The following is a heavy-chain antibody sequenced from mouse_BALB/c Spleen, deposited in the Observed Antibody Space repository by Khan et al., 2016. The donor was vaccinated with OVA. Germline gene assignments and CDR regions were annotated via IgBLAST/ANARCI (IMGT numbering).Heavy chain of an antibody. CDR2: IWSGGST. V-gene: IGHV2-2*02. D-gene: IGHD2-4*01. Sequence: QAQLQQSGPGLVQPSQSLSITCTVSGFSLTTYGVHWVRQSPGKGLEWLGVIWSGGSTDYNAAFISRLSISKDNSKSQVFFKMNSLQANDTAIYYWARNYDYDEGLAYWGQGTLVTVSA. CDR3: ARNYDYDEGLAY. J-gene: IGHJ3*01. CDR1: GFSLTTYG.